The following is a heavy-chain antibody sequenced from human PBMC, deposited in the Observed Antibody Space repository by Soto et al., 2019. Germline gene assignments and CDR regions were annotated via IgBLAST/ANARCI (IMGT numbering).Heavy chain of an antibody. CDR2: ISFDGNNR. V-gene: IGHV3-30-3*01. Sequence: GSRLLACAAPGCTFRNYPMNRVRQAPDRGLEWVALISFDGNNRDYADSVRGRFTVSRDNSKNTLHLQMNSLRPEDTAIYYCAQLLGGSYAFEIWGQGTLVTV. CDR1: GCTFRNYP. D-gene: IGHD1-26*01. CDR3: AQLLGGSYAFEI. J-gene: IGHJ3*02.